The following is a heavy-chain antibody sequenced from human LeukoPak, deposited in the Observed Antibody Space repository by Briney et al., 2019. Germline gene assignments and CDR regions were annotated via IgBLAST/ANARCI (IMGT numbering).Heavy chain of an antibody. D-gene: IGHD6-19*01. CDR3: AKGHRYSSGWYWSHWFDP. CDR2: IYHSGST. V-gene: IGHV4-30-2*01. CDR1: GASISGGDYS. J-gene: IGHJ5*02. Sequence: PSETLSLTCAVSGASISGGDYSWNWIRQPPGKGLEWIGYIYHSGSTNYNPSLKSRVTISVDTSKKQFFLRLSSVTAADTAVYYCAKGHRYSSGWYWSHWFDPWGQGTLVTVSS.